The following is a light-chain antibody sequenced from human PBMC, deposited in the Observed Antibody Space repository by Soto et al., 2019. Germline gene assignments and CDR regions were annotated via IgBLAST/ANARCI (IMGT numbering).Light chain of an antibody. CDR3: QQYNNWPPIT. V-gene: IGKV3-15*01. CDR1: QSVSSN. CDR2: GAS. J-gene: IGKJ2*01. Sequence: EIVMTQSPATLSVSPGERATLSCRASQSVSSNLAWYRQKPGQAPRLLISGASTRATGIPARFSGSESGTEFTLTISSLQSEDFAVYYCQQYNNWPPITFGQGTKLEIK.